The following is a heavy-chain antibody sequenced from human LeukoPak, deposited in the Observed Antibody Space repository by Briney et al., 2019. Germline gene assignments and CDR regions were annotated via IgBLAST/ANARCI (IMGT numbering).Heavy chain of an antibody. CDR1: RFTFSSYS. V-gene: IGHV3-21*01. D-gene: IGHD3-22*01. Sequence: GGSLRLPCAVSRFTFSSYSMNWVRQAPGKGLEWVSSISSSSSYIYYADSVKGRFTISRDNAKNSLYLQMNSLRAEDTAVYYCARDPYYYDSSGYYYVQAFDIWGQGTMVTVSS. CDR3: ARDPYYYDSSGYYYVQAFDI. CDR2: ISSSSSYI. J-gene: IGHJ3*02.